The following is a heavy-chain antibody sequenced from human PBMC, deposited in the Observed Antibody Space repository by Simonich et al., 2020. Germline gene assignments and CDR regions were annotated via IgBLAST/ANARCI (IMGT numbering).Heavy chain of an antibody. CDR2: INPNSGGT. J-gene: IGHJ6*02. Sequence: GAEVKKPGASVKDSCKASGYTFTGYYMHWVRQAPGQGLEWMGRINPNSGGTNYAQKFQGRVTMTRDTSISTAYMELSRLRSDDTAVYYCARVPGIYYYYGMDVWGQGTTVTVSS. CDR3: ARVPGIYYYYGMDV. V-gene: IGHV1-2*06. D-gene: IGHD3-10*01. CDR1: GYTFTGYY.